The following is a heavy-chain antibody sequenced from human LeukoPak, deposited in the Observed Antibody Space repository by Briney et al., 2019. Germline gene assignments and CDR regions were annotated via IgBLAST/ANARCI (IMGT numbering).Heavy chain of an antibody. CDR1: GYTFTSYY. Sequence: ASVKVSCKASGYTFTSYYMHWVRQAPGQGLEWMGIINPSGGSTSYAQKFQGRVTMTRDTSTSTVYMELSSLRSEDTAVYYCARVRRAYSSGWTYPRLQEFDYWGQGTLVTVSS. V-gene: IGHV1-46*01. D-gene: IGHD6-19*01. J-gene: IGHJ4*02. CDR2: INPSGGST. CDR3: ARVRRAYSSGWTYPRLQEFDY.